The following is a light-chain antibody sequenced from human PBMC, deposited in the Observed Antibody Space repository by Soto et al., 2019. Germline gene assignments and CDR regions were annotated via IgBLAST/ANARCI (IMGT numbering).Light chain of an antibody. CDR1: SSDVGAYNY. J-gene: IGLJ1*01. V-gene: IGLV2-14*01. CDR3: SSYTTSSTDV. CDR2: EVS. Sequence: QSALTQPASVSGSPGPSITISCTGTSSDVGAYNYVSWYQQHPGKAPKLMIFEVSNRPSGVSTRFSGSKSGNTASLTISGLQAEDEADYHCSSYTTSSTDVFGTGTKVTVL.